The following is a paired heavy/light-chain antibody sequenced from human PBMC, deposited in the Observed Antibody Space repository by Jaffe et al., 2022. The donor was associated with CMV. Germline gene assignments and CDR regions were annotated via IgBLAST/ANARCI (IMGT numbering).Light chain of an antibody. CDR2: GAS. Sequence: EIVMTQSPDTLSVSPGERATLSCRASQSVGNNLAWYQQKPGQSPRLLIFGASARATGVPARFSGSGSGTDFTLTINSLQSADFAVYYCQQSNKWPRTFGQGTKVEIK. CDR1: QSVGNN. CDR3: QQSNKWPRT. V-gene: IGKV3-15*01. J-gene: IGKJ1*01.
Heavy chain of an antibody. V-gene: IGHV3-15*01. D-gene: IGHD1-7*01. CDR3: TTAPGYWDSSPFDY. CDR2: IKSESDGGTT. Sequence: EVQLVESGGGLVKPGGSLRLSCAASGFTFSNAWMSWVRQAPGKGLEWVGHIKSESDGGTTDYAAPVKGRFTISRDDSKNMLYLQTNSLKIEDTAVYYCTTAPGYWDSSPFDYWGQGTLVTVSS. J-gene: IGHJ4*02. CDR1: GFTFSNAW.